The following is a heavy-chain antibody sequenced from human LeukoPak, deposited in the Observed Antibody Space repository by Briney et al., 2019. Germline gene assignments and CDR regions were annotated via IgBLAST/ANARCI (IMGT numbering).Heavy chain of an antibody. V-gene: IGHV1-2*02. J-gene: IGHJ4*02. Sequence: ASAKVSCKASGYTFTGYYMHWVRQAPGQGLEWMGWINPNSGGTNYAQKFQGRVTMTRDTSISTAYMELSRLRSDDTAVYYCARDPLPTYYYGSGSFLFDYWGQGTLVTVSS. D-gene: IGHD3-10*01. CDR3: ARDPLPTYYYGSGSFLFDY. CDR2: INPNSGGT. CDR1: GYTFTGYY.